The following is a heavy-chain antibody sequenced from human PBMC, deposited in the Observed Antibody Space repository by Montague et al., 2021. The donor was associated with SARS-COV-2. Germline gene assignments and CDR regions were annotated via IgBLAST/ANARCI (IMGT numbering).Heavy chain of an antibody. CDR3: ARDTEGYISSWYHDY. D-gene: IGHD6-13*01. Sequence: SETRSLTCTVSGGSISSYYWSWIRQPPGKGLEWIGYIYYSGSTNXNPSLKSRVTISVDTSKNQFSLKLSSVTAADTAVYYCARDTEGYISSWYHDYWGQGTLVTVSS. CDR1: GGSISSYY. J-gene: IGHJ4*02. V-gene: IGHV4-59*01. CDR2: IYYSGST.